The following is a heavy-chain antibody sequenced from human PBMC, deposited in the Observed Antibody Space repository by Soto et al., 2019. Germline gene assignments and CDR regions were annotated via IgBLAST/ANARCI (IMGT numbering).Heavy chain of an antibody. V-gene: IGHV3-23*01. D-gene: IGHD3-16*01. J-gene: IGHJ4*02. CDR2: VSGSGDST. Sequence: EVQLLVSGGGLAQPGGSLRLFCAASGFTFTKYAMTWVRQAPGKGLECVSGVSGSGDSTHYADSVKGRFTISRDNAKNTLYLQRNSLRAEDTAVYYCTKMGAAGGDYPDYWGQGTLVTVSS. CDR1: GFTFTKYA. CDR3: TKMGAAGGDYPDY.